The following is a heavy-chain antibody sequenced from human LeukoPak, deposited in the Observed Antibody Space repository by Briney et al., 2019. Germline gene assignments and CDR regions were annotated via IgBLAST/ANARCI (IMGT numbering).Heavy chain of an antibody. J-gene: IGHJ4*02. CDR1: GFPFSSYG. CDR3: AKDAPYYYDSSGYYPDY. Sequence: GGSLRPSCAASGFPFSSYGMHWVRQAPGKGLEWVAFIRYDGSNKYYADSVKGRFTISRDNSKNTLYLQMNSLRAEDTAVYYCAKDAPYYYDSSGYYPDYWGQGTLVTVSS. CDR2: IRYDGSNK. V-gene: IGHV3-30*02. D-gene: IGHD3-22*01.